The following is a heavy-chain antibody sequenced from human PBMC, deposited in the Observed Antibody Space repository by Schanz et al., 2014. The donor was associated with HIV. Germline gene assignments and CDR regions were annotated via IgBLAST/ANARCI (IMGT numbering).Heavy chain of an antibody. V-gene: IGHV1-46*01. CDR3: AREKMDTGGLDV. J-gene: IGHJ6*02. Sequence: QLVQSGAEVKKPGASVRVSCKASGYSFTSYFIHWVRQAPGQGLEWLGVINTSGGGTSDALQGRVAFTRDTSTTTVYMDLRNLRFADSGVYYCAREKMDTGGLDVWGQGTTVTVSS. CDR1: GYSFTSYF. CDR2: INTSGGGT.